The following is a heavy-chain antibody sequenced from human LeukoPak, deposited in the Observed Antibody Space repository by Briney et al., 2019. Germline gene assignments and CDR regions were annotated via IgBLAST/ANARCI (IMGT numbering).Heavy chain of an antibody. CDR3: ARDGFGSGFDY. CDR1: GFTFSSYG. D-gene: IGHD3-10*01. CDR2: ISGSGGST. V-gene: IGHV3-23*01. J-gene: IGHJ4*02. Sequence: GGSLRLSCAASGFTFSSYGMSWVRQAPGKGLEWVSAISGSGGSTYYADSVKGRFTISRDNSKNTLYLQMNSLRAEDTAVYYCARDGFGSGFDYWGQGTLVTVSS.